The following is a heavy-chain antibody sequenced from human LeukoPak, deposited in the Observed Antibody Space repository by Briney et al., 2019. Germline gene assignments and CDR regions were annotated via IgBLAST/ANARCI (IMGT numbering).Heavy chain of an antibody. J-gene: IGHJ4*02. D-gene: IGHD1-26*01. Sequence: SETLSLTCTVSGGSISSSSYYWGWIRQPPGKGLEWIGSIYYSGSTYYNPSLKSRVTISVDTSKNQFSLKLSSVTAADTAVYYCARLGSYAYFDYWGQGTLVTVSS. CDR3: ARLGSYAYFDY. V-gene: IGHV4-39*01. CDR1: GGSISSSSYY. CDR2: IYYSGST.